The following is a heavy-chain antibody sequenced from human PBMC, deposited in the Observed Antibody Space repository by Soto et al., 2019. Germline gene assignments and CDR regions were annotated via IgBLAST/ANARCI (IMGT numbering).Heavy chain of an antibody. J-gene: IGHJ5*02. CDR2: VNQSGSP. CDR1: SGTISSSNW. V-gene: IGHV4-4*02. Sequence: SETLSLTCAVSSGTISSSNWWTWVRQPPGKGLEWIGEVNQSGSPNYNPSLRSGATISVHNSKSHFFLKLSSVTAADPAIYSCAGLGMVAAHREFDPWGQGTLVTVSS. D-gene: IGHD2-15*01. CDR3: AGLGMVAAHREFDP.